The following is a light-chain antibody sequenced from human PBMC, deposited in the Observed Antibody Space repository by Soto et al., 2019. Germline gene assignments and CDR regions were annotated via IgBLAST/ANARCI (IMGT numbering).Light chain of an antibody. Sequence: EIVLTQSPGTLSLSPGERAILSCRASQSLSSDFLAWYQQKPGQAPRLLIYSSSNRATGIPDRFSGSGSGTDFTLNISRLEPADFAVYYCQQSGRSPLTFGGGTKV. V-gene: IGKV3-20*01. CDR2: SSS. CDR3: QQSGRSPLT. J-gene: IGKJ4*01. CDR1: QSLSSDF.